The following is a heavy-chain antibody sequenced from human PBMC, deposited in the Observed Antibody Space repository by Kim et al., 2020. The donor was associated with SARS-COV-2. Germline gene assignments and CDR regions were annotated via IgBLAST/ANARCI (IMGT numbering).Heavy chain of an antibody. CDR2: ISSSSSTI. V-gene: IGHV3-48*04. D-gene: IGHD4-17*01. Sequence: GGSLRLSCAASGFTFSSYSMNWVRQAPGKGLEWVSYISSSSSTIYYADSVKGRFTISRDNAKNSLYLQMNSLRAEDTAVYYCARDSEGVTTPWFDPWGQGTLVTVSS. CDR3: ARDSEGVTTPWFDP. CDR1: GFTFSSYS. J-gene: IGHJ5*02.